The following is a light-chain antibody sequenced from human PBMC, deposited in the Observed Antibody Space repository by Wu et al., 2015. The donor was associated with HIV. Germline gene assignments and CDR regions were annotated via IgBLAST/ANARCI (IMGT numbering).Light chain of an antibody. CDR2: GAS. J-gene: IGKJ2*01. CDR3: QHRET. CDR1: QGIGNE. Sequence: MLAQSPGTLSLSPGDRGTLFCRASQGIGNELAWYQQKRGQTPRLIVYGASQRAPGVPDRFGGSVSGSDFTLIINRLETEDFAFYFCQHRETFGPGTRL. V-gene: IGKV3-11*01.